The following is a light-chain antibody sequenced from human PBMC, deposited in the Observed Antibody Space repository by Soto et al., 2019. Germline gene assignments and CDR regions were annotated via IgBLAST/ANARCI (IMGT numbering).Light chain of an antibody. J-gene: IGKJ5*01. CDR1: QSVSGY. V-gene: IGKV3-11*01. CDR3: QQRSNGIT. Sequence: EIVLTQSPVTLSLSPGERATLSCRASQSVSGYLVWYQQKPGQAPRLLIYDASNRATGIPARFSGSWSGTDFTLTSSSLEPEDFSVYYCQQRSNGITCGQGTRLEIK. CDR2: DAS.